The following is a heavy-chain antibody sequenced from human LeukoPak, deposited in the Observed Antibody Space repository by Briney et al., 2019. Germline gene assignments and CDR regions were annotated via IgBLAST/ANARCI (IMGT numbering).Heavy chain of an antibody. D-gene: IGHD6-19*01. V-gene: IGHV7-4-1*02. CDR3: ARELHIAVAGTGDYYYYYMDV. CDR2: INTNTGNP. CDR1: GYTFTSYY. J-gene: IGHJ6*03. Sequence: ASVKVSCKASGYTFTSYYMHWVRQAPGQGLGWMGWINTNTGNPTYAQGFTGRFVFSLDTSVSTAYLQISSLKAEDTAVYYCARELHIAVAGTGDYYYYYMDVWGKGTTVTVSS.